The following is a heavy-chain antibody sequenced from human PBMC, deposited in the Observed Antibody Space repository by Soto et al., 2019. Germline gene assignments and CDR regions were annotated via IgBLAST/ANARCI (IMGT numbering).Heavy chain of an antibody. CDR2: IYYSGST. J-gene: IGHJ4*02. V-gene: IGHV4-31*03. Sequence: SETLSLTCTVSGGSISSGGYYWSWIRQHPGKGLEWIGYIYYSGSTYYNPSLKSRVTISVDTSKNQFSLKLSSVTAADTAVYYCAGSGNSSSWDKLDYWGQGTLVTVSS. CDR1: GGSISSGGYY. D-gene: IGHD6-13*01. CDR3: AGSGNSSSWDKLDY.